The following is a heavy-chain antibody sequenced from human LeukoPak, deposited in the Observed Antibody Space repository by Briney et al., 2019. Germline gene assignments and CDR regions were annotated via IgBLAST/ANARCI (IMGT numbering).Heavy chain of an antibody. CDR1: GGSISSGGYS. D-gene: IGHD3-10*01. V-gene: IGHV4-30-2*01. CDR2: IYHSGST. CDR3: ARNNYYGSGSYYSIDY. J-gene: IGHJ4*02. Sequence: SETLSLTCTVSGGSISSGGYSWSWIRQPPGKGLEWIGYIYHSGSTYYNSSLKSRVTISVDRSKNQFSLKLSSVTAADTAVYYCARNNYYGSGSYYSIDYWGQGTLVTVSS.